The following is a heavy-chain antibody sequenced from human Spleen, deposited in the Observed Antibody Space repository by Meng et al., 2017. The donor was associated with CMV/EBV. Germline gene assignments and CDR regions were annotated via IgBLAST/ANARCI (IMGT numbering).Heavy chain of an antibody. Sequence: LSLTCTVYDGSFSDYYWSWIRQPPGKGLEWIGEINHSGSTNYKPSLRSRVTISVDTSKNQFSLNLTSVTAADTAVYYCARGTWTFDYWGQGTLVTVSS. V-gene: IGHV4-34*01. CDR2: INHSGST. J-gene: IGHJ4*02. CDR3: ARGTWTFDY. CDR1: DGSFSDYY. D-gene: IGHD3/OR15-3a*01.